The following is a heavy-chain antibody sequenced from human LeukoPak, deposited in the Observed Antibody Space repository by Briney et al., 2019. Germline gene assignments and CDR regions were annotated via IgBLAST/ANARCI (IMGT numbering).Heavy chain of an antibody. V-gene: IGHV3-7*01. Sequence: PGGSLRLSCAASGFTFSTYWMTRVRQAPGKGLEWVASISSDGSGKYYMDSVKGRFTISRDNAKNSLFLQMNSLRAEDTAVHYCGRVRPGDADYWGQGTLVTVSS. CDR2: ISSDGSGK. D-gene: IGHD1-26*01. J-gene: IGHJ4*02. CDR1: GFTFSTYW. CDR3: GRVRPGDADY.